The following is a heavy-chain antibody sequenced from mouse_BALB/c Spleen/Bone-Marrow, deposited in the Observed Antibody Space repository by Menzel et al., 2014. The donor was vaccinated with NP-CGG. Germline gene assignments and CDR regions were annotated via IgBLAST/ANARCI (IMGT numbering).Heavy chain of an antibody. Sequence: QVQLQQSGAELVRPGASVKLSCKASGYTFTSYWMNWVKRRPGQGLEWIGMIDPSDSETHYNQMFKDKATLTADKSSNTAYMQLTSLTSEDSAVYSCAREARTGAWFTYWGQGTLVTVSA. CDR2: IDPSDSET. J-gene: IGHJ3*01. V-gene: IGHV1-61*01. CDR1: GYTFTSYW. D-gene: IGHD4-1*01. CDR3: AREARTGAWFTY.